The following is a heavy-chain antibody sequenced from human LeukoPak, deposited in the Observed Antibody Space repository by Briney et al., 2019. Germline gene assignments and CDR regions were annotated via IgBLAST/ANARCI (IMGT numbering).Heavy chain of an antibody. D-gene: IGHD3-3*01. J-gene: IGHJ6*02. V-gene: IGHV4-34*01. Sequence: SETLSLTCAVYGGSFSGYYWSWIRQPPGKGLEWIGEINHSGSTNYNPSLKSRVTISLDTSKSQFSLKLSSVTAADTAVYYCARLRGFGVITAYYYAMDVWGQGTTVTVSS. CDR3: ARLRGFGVITAYYYAMDV. CDR2: INHSGST. CDR1: GGSFSGYY.